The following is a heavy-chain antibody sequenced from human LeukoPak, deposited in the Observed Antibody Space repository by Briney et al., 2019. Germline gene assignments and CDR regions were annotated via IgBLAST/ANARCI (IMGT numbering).Heavy chain of an antibody. D-gene: IGHD6-13*01. CDR2: INPNSGGT. CDR1: GYTFTGYY. CDR3: GRGPFRIAAAGSDY. V-gene: IGHV1-2*06. J-gene: IGHJ4*02. Sequence: GASVKVSCKASGYTFTGYYMHWVRQAPGQGLEWMGRINPNSGGTNYAQKFQGRVTITRDTSISTAYMELSRLRTDDTAVYYCGRGPFRIAAAGSDYWGQGTLVTVSS.